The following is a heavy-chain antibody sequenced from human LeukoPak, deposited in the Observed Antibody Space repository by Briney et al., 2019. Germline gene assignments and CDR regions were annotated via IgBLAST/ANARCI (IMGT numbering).Heavy chain of an antibody. D-gene: IGHD3-10*01. Sequence: LRLSCAASGFTFSSHAMDWVRQPPGKGLEWIGSIYDSGSTYYNPSLKSRVTISVDTSKNQFSLKLNSVTAADTAVYYCARHYGPWGQGTLVTVSS. V-gene: IGHV4-39*01. CDR1: GFTFSSHA. CDR3: ARHYGP. CDR2: IYDSGST. J-gene: IGHJ5*02.